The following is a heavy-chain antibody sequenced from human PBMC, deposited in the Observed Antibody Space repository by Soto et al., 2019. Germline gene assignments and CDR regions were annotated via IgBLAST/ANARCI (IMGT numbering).Heavy chain of an antibody. CDR2: ISSNSETT. CDR3: AKDMNWGGMTTIHYFDS. Sequence: EMQLVESGGGLVQPGRSLRLSCVGSGFIADDYAMHWVRQPPGKDLEWVSGISSNSETTNYADSVKGRFTISRDNAKNSLFLQMNSLRPEDTALYYCAKDMNWGGMTTIHYFDSWGQGTLVTVSS. CDR1: GFIADDYA. V-gene: IGHV3-9*02. D-gene: IGHD4-17*01. J-gene: IGHJ4*02.